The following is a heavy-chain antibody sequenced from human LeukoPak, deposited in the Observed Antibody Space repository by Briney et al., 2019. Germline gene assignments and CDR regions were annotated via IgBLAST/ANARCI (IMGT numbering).Heavy chain of an antibody. CDR2: IYFRGST. J-gene: IGHJ4*02. V-gene: IGHV4-39*07. D-gene: IGHD2-15*01. CDR1: GGSISSSSYY. Sequence: SETLSLTCTVSGGSISSSSYYWGWIRQPPGKGLEGIGSIYFRGSTYYNPSLKSRVTISVDTSKNQFSLKLSSVTAADTAVYYCARLRRRIVVVVAPRSPRGYYFDYWGQGTLVTVSS. CDR3: ARLRRRIVVVVAPRSPRGYYFDY.